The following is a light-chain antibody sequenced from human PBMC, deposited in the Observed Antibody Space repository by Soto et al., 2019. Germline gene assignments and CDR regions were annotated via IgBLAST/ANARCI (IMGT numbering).Light chain of an antibody. CDR2: GAS. CDR3: QQYGSSGLFT. CDR1: QSVSSSY. Sequence: EIVLTQSPGTLSLSPGERATLSCRASQSVSSSYLAWYQQKPGQAPRLLIFGASSRAPGIPDRFSGGGSGTDFTLTISRLEPEDFAVYYCQQYGSSGLFTFGPGTKVVIK. J-gene: IGKJ3*01. V-gene: IGKV3-20*01.